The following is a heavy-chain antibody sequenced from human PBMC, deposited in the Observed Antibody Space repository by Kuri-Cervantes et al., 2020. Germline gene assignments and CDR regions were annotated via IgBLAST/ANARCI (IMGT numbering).Heavy chain of an antibody. CDR3: AGGRSNGGRLDY. V-gene: IGHV3-7*01. CDR1: GFAFSGYW. CDR2: IKEDGSEKDGSEK. Sequence: GGSLRLSCVASGFAFSGYWMNWVRQAPGKGLEWVANIKEDGSEKDGSEKYYVDSVKGRFTISRDNAKNPLFLQMNSLRAEDTAVYFCAGGRSNGGRLDYWGQGTLVTVSS. J-gene: IGHJ4*02. D-gene: IGHD2-8*01.